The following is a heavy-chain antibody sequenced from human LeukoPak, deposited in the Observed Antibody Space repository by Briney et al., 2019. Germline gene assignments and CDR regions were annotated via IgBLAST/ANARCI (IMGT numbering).Heavy chain of an antibody. J-gene: IGHJ4*02. Sequence: AGGSLRLSCAASGFTFSSYWMHWVRQAPGKGLVWVSRINSDGSSTSYADSVRGRFTISRDNAKNTLYLQMNTLRAEDTAVYYCVSIPGDWGQGILVTVSS. V-gene: IGHV3-74*01. CDR2: INSDGSST. CDR3: VSIPGD. CDR1: GFTFSSYW. D-gene: IGHD7-27*01.